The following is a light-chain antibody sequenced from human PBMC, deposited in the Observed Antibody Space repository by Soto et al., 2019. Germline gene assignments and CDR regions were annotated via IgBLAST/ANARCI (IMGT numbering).Light chain of an antibody. J-gene: IGKJ2*01. Sequence: EIVLTQSPATLSWSPGERATLSCRASQSVSSYLAWYQQKPGQAPRLLIYDASNRATGIPARFSGSGFGTDFTLTISSLAPEDFAVYYCQQRSNWPPYTFGQGPKLEIK. CDR3: QQRSNWPPYT. CDR1: QSVSSY. CDR2: DAS. V-gene: IGKV3-11*01.